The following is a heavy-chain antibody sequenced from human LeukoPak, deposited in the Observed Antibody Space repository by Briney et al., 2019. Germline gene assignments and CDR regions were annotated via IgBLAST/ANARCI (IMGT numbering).Heavy chain of an antibody. CDR1: GFTFSSYC. CDR3: ARDRRDTYCSGGSCYFRYYYYMDV. Sequence: AGGSLRLSCAASGFTFSSYCMHWVRQAPGKGLVWVSRINSDGSSRSYADSVKGGFTISRDKAKNTLYLHLNSLRAEDTAVYYCARDRRDTYCSGGSCYFRYYYYMDVWGKGTTVTVSS. D-gene: IGHD2-15*01. CDR2: INSDGSSR. V-gene: IGHV3-74*01. J-gene: IGHJ6*03.